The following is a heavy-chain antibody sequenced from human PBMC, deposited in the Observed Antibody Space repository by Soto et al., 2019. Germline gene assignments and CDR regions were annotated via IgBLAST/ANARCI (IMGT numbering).Heavy chain of an antibody. CDR1: GYTFTSYA. Sequence: ASVKVSCKASGYTFTSYAMHWVRQAPGQRLEWMGWINAGNGNTNYSQKLQGRVTITRDTSASTAYMELRSLRSDDTAVYYCARYGWLTPNNQVYYYGMDVWGQGTTVTVSS. CDR2: INAGNGNT. J-gene: IGHJ6*02. V-gene: IGHV1-3*01. D-gene: IGHD3-22*01. CDR3: ARYGWLTPNNQVYYYGMDV.